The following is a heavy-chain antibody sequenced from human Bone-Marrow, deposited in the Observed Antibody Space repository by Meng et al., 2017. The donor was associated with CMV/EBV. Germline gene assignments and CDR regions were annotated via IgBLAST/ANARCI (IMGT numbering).Heavy chain of an antibody. Sequence: GESLKISCAASGFTFSSYAMHWVRQALGKGLEWMGWISAYNGNTNYAQKLQGRVTMTTDTSTSTAYMELRSLRSDDTAVYYCARVRGSSAGDYYYGMDGWGQGTTVTVSS. D-gene: IGHD6-6*01. CDR2: ISAYNGNT. V-gene: IGHV1-18*01. J-gene: IGHJ6*02. CDR1: GFTFSSYA. CDR3: ARVRGSSAGDYYYGMDG.